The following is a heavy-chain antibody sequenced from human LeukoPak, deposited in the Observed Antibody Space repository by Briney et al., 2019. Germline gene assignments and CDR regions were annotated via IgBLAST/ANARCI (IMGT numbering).Heavy chain of an antibody. D-gene: IGHD2-2*01. V-gene: IGHV4-59*01. CDR2: IYYSGST. J-gene: IGHJ4*02. CDR3: ARLGYCSSTSCSRDFDY. Sequence: SETLSLTCTVSGGSISSYYCSWIRQPPGKGLEWIGYIYYSGSTNYNPSLKSRVTISVDTSKNQFSLKLSSVTAADTAVYYCARLGYCSSTSCSRDFDYWGQGTLVTVSS. CDR1: GGSISSYY.